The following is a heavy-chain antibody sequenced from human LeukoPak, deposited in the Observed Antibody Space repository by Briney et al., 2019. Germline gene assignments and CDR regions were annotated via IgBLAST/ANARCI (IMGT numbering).Heavy chain of an antibody. CDR3: ARVQGGGYRTADY. D-gene: IGHD6-19*01. CDR1: RFTFSTYG. J-gene: IGHJ4*02. V-gene: IGHV3-30*02. Sequence: KPGGSLRLSCAASRFTFSTYGMHWVRQAPGKGLEWVAFIRYDGNNKYYAASVKGRFTISRDNSKNTLFLQMNSLGGEDTAMYYCARVQGGGYRTADYWGQGTLVTVSS. CDR2: IRYDGNNK.